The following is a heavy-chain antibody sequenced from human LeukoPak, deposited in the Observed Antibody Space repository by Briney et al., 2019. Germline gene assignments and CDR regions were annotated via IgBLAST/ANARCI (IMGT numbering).Heavy chain of an antibody. J-gene: IGHJ6*03. D-gene: IGHD3-3*01. CDR1: GFSFSSYE. Sequence: PGGSLRLSCAASGFSFSSYEMNWVRQAPGKGLEWVSYISASGSTIYYADSVKGRFTFSRDNSKNLLYLQMNSLRAEDTAVYYCARGFFGMSSYGPIDYYMDVWGKGTTVTISS. V-gene: IGHV3-48*03. CDR2: ISASGSTI. CDR3: ARGFFGMSSYGPIDYYMDV.